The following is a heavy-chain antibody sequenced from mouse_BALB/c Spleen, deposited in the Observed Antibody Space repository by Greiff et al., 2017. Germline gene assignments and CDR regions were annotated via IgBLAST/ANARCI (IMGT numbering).Heavy chain of an antibody. D-gene: IGHD1-1*01. J-gene: IGHJ3*01. CDR1: GYTFTSYW. CDR3: TREGYYYGSSPFAY. Sequence: QVQLQQSGPELVRPGASVKMSCKASGYTFTSYWMHWVKQRPGQGLEWIGMIDPSNSETRLNQKFKSKATLTVDKSSSTAYMQLSSLTSEDSAVYYCTREGYYYGSSPFAYWGQGTLVTVSA. CDR2: IDPSNSET. V-gene: IGHV1S127*01.